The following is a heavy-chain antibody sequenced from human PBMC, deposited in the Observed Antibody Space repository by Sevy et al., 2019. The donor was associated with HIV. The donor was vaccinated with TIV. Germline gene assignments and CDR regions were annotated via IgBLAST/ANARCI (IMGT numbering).Heavy chain of an antibody. CDR2: IYYSGST. CDR3: ARGLGLRDSSGYYNFDY. J-gene: IGHJ4*02. D-gene: IGHD3-22*01. V-gene: IGHV4-61*01. Sequence: SETLSLTCTVSGGSVSSGSYYWSWIRQPPGKGLEWIGYIYYSGSTNYNPSLKSRVTISVDTSKNQFSLKLSSVTAADTAVYYCARGLGLRDSSGYYNFDYWGQGTLVTVSS. CDR1: GGSVSSGSYY.